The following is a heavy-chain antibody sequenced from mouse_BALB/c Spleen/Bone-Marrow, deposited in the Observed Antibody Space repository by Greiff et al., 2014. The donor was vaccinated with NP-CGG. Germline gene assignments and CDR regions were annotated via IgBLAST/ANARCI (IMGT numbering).Heavy chain of an antibody. D-gene: IGHD3-1*01. J-gene: IGHJ3*01. CDR1: GYTFTSYY. CDR3: TRCLRAWFAY. Sequence: VQLQQSGAELVKPGASVKLSCKASGYTFTSYYMYWVKRRPGQGLEWIGGINPSNGGTNFNEKFKSKATLTVDKSSSTAYMQLSSLTSDDAAVYYCTRCLRAWFAYWGQGTLVTVSA. CDR2: INPSNGGT. V-gene: IGHV1S81*02.